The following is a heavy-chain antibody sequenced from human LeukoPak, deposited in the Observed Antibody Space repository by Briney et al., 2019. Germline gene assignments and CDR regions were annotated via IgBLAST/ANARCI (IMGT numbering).Heavy chain of an antibody. CDR2: ISSSGSTI. J-gene: IGHJ4*02. D-gene: IGHD3-22*01. CDR1: GFTFSSYE. CDR3: ASLYQYYYDSSGYSDY. V-gene: IGHV3-48*03. Sequence: PGGSLRLSCAASGFTFSSYEMSWVRQAPGKGLEWVSYISSSGSTIYYADSVKGRFTISRDNAKNSLYLQMNSLGAEDTAVYYCASLYQYYYDSSGYSDYWGQGTLVTVSS.